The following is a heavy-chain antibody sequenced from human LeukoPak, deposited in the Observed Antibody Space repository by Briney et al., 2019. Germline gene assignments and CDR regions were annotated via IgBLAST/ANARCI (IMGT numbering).Heavy chain of an antibody. CDR2: IIPIFGTA. Sequence: EASVKVSCKASGGTFSSYAISWVRQAPGQGLEWTGGIIPIFGTANYAQKFQGRVTITADESTSTAYMELSSLRSEDTAVYYCAREARHDYGDYYYFDYWGQGTLVTVSS. D-gene: IGHD4-17*01. V-gene: IGHV1-69*13. J-gene: IGHJ4*02. CDR3: AREARHDYGDYYYFDY. CDR1: GGTFSSYA.